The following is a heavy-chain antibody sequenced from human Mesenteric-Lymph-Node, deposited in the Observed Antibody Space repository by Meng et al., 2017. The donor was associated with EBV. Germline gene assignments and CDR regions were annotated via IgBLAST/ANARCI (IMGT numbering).Heavy chain of an antibody. V-gene: IGHV4-34*01. J-gene: IGHJ4*02. CDR2: ISQSGDT. D-gene: IGHD3-3*02. CDR3: ARGAIFGIVITYFDY. CDR1: GGSFSGYH. Sequence: LEEPGPGLVKPSGTLALTCEASGGSFSGYHWSWIRQPPGKGLEYIGEISQSGDTTYNPSLKSRVTISVDRSRNQFSLKMASVTAADTAVYYCARGAIFGIVITYFDYWSQGTLVTVSS.